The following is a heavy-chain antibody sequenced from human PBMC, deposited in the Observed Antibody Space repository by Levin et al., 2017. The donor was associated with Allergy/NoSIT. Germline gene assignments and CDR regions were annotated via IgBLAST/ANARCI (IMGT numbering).Heavy chain of an antibody. CDR2: ISNDGSNK. D-gene: IGHD3-16*01. Sequence: GESLKISCAAAGFTFSSYDMHWVRQAPGKGLEWVAIISNDGSNKYYAYSVRGRFTISRDNSENTLYLQMNSLRAEDTAVYYCAKDLRGTYRIGMDVWGQGTTVTVSS. J-gene: IGHJ6*02. CDR1: GFTFSSYD. CDR3: AKDLRGTYRIGMDV. V-gene: IGHV3-30*18.